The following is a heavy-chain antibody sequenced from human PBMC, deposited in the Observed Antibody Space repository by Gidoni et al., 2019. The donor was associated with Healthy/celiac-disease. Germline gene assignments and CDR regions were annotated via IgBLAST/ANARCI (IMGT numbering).Heavy chain of an antibody. CDR2: IFHRGST. V-gene: IGHV4-38-2*01. Sequence: QVQLQESGPGLVKPSEPLSLTCAVSGSAITRGYYWGWIRQPPGKGLEWIGSIFHRGSTYSNPSLKSRVTISVDTSKNQFSLKLSSVAAADTAVYYCAAMTPNWFDPWGQGTLVTVSS. CDR1: GSAITRGYY. CDR3: AAMTPNWFDP. J-gene: IGHJ5*02.